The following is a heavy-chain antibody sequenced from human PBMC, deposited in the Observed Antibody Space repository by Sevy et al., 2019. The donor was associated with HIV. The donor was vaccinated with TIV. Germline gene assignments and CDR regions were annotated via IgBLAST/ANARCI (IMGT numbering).Heavy chain of an antibody. D-gene: IGHD2-21*01. J-gene: IGHJ4*02. V-gene: IGHV3-33*08. CDR2: MWYDRNNK. Sequence: GGSLRLSCTASGFTFSNFGIHGVRQAPGKGLEWVTLMWYDRNNKYYADSVKGRFTISRDTSKNTVYLQMNNLRAEDTAVYYCARGPSLIVAGAAGYLDYWGQGTLVTVSS. CDR1: GFTFSNFG. CDR3: ARGPSLIVAGAAGYLDY.